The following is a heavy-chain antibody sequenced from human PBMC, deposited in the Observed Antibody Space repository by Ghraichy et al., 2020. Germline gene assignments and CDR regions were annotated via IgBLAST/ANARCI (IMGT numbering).Heavy chain of an antibody. D-gene: IGHD2-8*01. CDR1: GFTFSSYA. Sequence: GGSLRLSCAASGFTFSSYAMSWVRQAPGKGLEWVSAISGSGGSTYYADSVKGRFTISRDNSKNTLYLQMNSLRAEDTAVYYCAKRSPFLSCTNGVCYHLDYWGQGTLVTVSS. V-gene: IGHV3-23*01. J-gene: IGHJ4*02. CDR3: AKRSPFLSCTNGVCYHLDY. CDR2: ISGSGGST.